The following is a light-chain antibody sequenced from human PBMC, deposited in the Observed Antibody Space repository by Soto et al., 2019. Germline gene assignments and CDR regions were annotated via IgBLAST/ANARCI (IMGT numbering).Light chain of an antibody. CDR3: QQYNDRPLT. J-gene: IGKJ4*01. Sequence: EIVMTQSPDNLSVSPGERATLSCRASQTVGTNLAWYKQRPGQAPSLLVYGASSRATNIPARFTGSGSGTDFTLTISSLQSEDFAVYYCQQYNDRPLTFGGGTKVEIK. V-gene: IGKV3-15*01. CDR2: GAS. CDR1: QTVGTN.